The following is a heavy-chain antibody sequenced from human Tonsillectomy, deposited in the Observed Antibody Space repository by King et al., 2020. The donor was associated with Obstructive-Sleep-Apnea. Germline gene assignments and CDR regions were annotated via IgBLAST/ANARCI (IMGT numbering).Heavy chain of an antibody. CDR3: AKAVLRTEANWFDP. Sequence: VQLVESGGGLVQPGGSLRLSWAASGFTFSSYAMSWFRQAPGKGLEWVSAISGSGGSTYYADSGKGRFTISRDNSKNTLYLQMNSLRAEDTAVYYCAKAVLRTEANWFDPWGQGTLVTVSS. D-gene: IGHD3/OR15-3a*01. CDR2: ISGSGGST. V-gene: IGHV3-23*04. J-gene: IGHJ5*02. CDR1: GFTFSSYA.